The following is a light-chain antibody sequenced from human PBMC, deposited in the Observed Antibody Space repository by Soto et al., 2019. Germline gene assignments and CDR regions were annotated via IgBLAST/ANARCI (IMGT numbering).Light chain of an antibody. J-gene: IGKJ2*01. V-gene: IGKV3-11*01. Sequence: EIVLTQSPDTLSLSPGERATLSCLASQSVSSYLVWYQQKPGQAPRLLIYDASKRATGIPARFSGSGSGTDFTLTISSLEPEDFAVYYCQQRSSRPPMYTFGQGTKVDIK. CDR2: DAS. CDR3: QQRSSRPPMYT. CDR1: QSVSSY.